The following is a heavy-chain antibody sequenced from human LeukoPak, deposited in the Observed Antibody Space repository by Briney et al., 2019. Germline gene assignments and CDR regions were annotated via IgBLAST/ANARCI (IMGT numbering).Heavy chain of an antibody. CDR1: GGSISSCNYY. CDR2: IYYSGTT. Sequence: PSETLSLTCTVSGGSISSCNYYWGWIRQPPGKGLEWIGSIYYSGTTYYSSSLKSRVIISVDTSKNQFSLKLSSVTATDTAVYYCARHEAQDFDYWGQGTLVTVSS. CDR3: ARHEAQDFDY. V-gene: IGHV4-39*01. J-gene: IGHJ4*02.